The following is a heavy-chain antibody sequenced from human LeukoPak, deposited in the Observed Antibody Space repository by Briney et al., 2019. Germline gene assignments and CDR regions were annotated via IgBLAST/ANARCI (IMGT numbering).Heavy chain of an antibody. V-gene: IGHV1-18*01. CDR3: ARGGIVADPYYFDY. Sequence: VASVKVSCKASGYIFNSYAITWVRQAPGLGLEWMGWISAFNGNTNYPQKFQGRVTMTTDTSTSTAYMELRSLGSDDTAVYYCARGGIVADPYYFDYWGQGTLVTVSS. CDR1: GYIFNSYA. CDR2: ISAFNGNT. D-gene: IGHD1-26*01. J-gene: IGHJ4*02.